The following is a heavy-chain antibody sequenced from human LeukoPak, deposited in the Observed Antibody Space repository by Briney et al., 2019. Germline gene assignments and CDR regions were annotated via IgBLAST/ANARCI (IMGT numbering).Heavy chain of an antibody. CDR1: GGSISSGSYY. CDR3: ARVGTRGTRFDP. CDR2: IYYSGST. J-gene: IGHJ5*02. V-gene: IGHV4-39*07. Sequence: SETLSLTCTVSGGSISSGSYYWGWIRQPPGKGLEWIGSIYYSGSTYYNPSLKSRVTISVDTSKNQFSLKLSSVTAADTAVYYCARVGTRGTRFDPWGQGTLVTVSS. D-gene: IGHD1-14*01.